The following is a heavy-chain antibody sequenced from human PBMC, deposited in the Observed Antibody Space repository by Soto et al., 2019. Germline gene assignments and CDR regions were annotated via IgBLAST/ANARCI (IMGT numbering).Heavy chain of an antibody. D-gene: IGHD1-26*01. V-gene: IGHV3-30*18. J-gene: IGHJ6*02. CDR3: AKDGASVGAPYFYYGMDE. CDR1: GFVVRNYG. Sequence: QVHLVESGGGVVQPGTSLTFSCAASGFVVRNYGLHWVRQAPGKGLQWVASISNDGRNTYYADSVRGRLTISRDNSKNTLFLQMNRLQPEDTAVYYCAKDGASVGAPYFYYGMDEWGQGTTVTVSS. CDR2: ISNDGRNT.